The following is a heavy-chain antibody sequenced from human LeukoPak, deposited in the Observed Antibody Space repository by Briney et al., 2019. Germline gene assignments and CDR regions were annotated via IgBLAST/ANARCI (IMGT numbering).Heavy chain of an antibody. CDR2: ISYDGTNK. D-gene: IGHD1-7*01. CDR1: GFTFNTYG. J-gene: IGHJ4*02. Sequence: GGSLRLSCAVSGFTFNTYGIHWVRQTPNKGLEWVALISYDGTNKYYADSVKGRFTISRDNSKNTLYLQMDSLRAEDTAVYYCAKGRRAPLVGTITKSWIDYWGQGTLVTVSS. CDR3: AKGRRAPLVGTITKSWIDY. V-gene: IGHV3-30*18.